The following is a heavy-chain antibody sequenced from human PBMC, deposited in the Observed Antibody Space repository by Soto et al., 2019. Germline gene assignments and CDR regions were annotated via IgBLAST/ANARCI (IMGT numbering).Heavy chain of an antibody. Sequence: XESLKVSCKCSGYSFTSYWSGWVLQMPGKGLEWMGIIYPGDSDTRYSPSFQGQVTISADKSISTAYLQWSSLKASDTAMYYCARLVAEAGNYYYYYGMDVWGQGTTVTVSS. CDR1: GYSFTSYW. D-gene: IGHD6-13*01. J-gene: IGHJ6*02. CDR2: IYPGDSDT. CDR3: ARLVAEAGNYYYYYGMDV. V-gene: IGHV5-51*01.